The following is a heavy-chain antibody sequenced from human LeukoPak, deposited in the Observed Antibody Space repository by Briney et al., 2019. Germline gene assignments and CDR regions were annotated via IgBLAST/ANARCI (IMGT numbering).Heavy chain of an antibody. D-gene: IGHD2-15*01. Sequence: GGSLRLSCAASGFTFSSYAMHWVRQAPGKGLEWVAVISYDGSNKYYADSVKGRFTISRDNSKNTLYLQMNSLRAEDTAVYYCARFQEAPYLCSGGSCYSVGLDYWGQGTLVTVSS. CDR2: ISYDGSNK. J-gene: IGHJ4*02. V-gene: IGHV3-30-3*01. CDR3: ARFQEAPYLCSGGSCYSVGLDY. CDR1: GFTFSSYA.